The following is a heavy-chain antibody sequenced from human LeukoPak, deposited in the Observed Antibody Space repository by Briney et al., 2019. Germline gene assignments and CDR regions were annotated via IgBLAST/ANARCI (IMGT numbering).Heavy chain of an antibody. CDR3: AKAGMATYFEREDY. Sequence: TGGSLRLSCAASGFTFSNYGMHWVRQAPGKGLEWVAVISYDGSNKYYADSVKGRFTISRDNSKNTLYMQMNSLRAEDTAVYYCAKAGMATYFEREDYWGQGTLVTVSS. D-gene: IGHD5-24*01. CDR2: ISYDGSNK. J-gene: IGHJ4*02. CDR1: GFTFSNYG. V-gene: IGHV3-30*18.